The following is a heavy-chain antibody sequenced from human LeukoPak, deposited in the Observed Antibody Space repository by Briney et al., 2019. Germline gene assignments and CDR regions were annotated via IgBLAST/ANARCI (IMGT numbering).Heavy chain of an antibody. CDR2: MFYSGST. CDR3: AVGYSSSDNFDY. Sequence: PSETLSLTCTVSGGSINSNNYYWGWIRQPPGEGLQWIGTMFYSGSTYYNPSLRSRVTISVDTSKTQFSLNLNSVAAADTAVYFCAVGYSSSDNFDYWGQGTLVTVSS. D-gene: IGHD6-6*01. CDR1: GGSINSNNYY. V-gene: IGHV4-39*07. J-gene: IGHJ4*02.